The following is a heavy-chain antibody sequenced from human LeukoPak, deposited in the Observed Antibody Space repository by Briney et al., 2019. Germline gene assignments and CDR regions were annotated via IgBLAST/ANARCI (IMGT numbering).Heavy chain of an antibody. V-gene: IGHV1-69*05. CDR3: ARKNYGDRHPYDY. CDR1: GGTFSSYA. J-gene: IGHJ4*02. Sequence: SVKVFCKASGGTFSSYAISWVRQAPGQGLEWMGGIIPIFGTANYAQKFQGRVTFTRDTSASIAYMELSSLTSEDTAIYYCARKNYGDRHPYDYWGQGTLVTVSS. D-gene: IGHD2-21*02. CDR2: IIPIFGTA.